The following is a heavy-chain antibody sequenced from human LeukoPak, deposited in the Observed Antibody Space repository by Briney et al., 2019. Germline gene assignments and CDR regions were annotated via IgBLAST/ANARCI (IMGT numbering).Heavy chain of an antibody. D-gene: IGHD3-22*01. V-gene: IGHV3-74*01. Sequence: GGSLRLSCAASGFTFRSYWMHWVRQAPGKGLVWVSGINSDGSTTRNADSVEGRFTISRDNAKKSLYLQMHSLRAEDTAVYYCARDSHKFDSSGYYPDAFDIWGQGTMVTVSS. CDR1: GFTFRSYW. CDR2: INSDGSTT. CDR3: ARDSHKFDSSGYYPDAFDI. J-gene: IGHJ3*02.